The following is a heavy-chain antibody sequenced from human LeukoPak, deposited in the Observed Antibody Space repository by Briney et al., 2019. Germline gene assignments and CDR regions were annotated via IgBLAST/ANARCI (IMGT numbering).Heavy chain of an antibody. D-gene: IGHD7-27*01. CDR3: ARGPVWGLDY. J-gene: IGHJ4*02. CDR1: GFSLIVYY. V-gene: IGHV1-2*02. Sequence: ASLKVSCRASGFSLIVYYMHWVRQAPGQGLEWMGWIDPKSGGTSSAQSFQGRLTMTSDTSISTVYMELSGLRSDDTATYYCARGPVWGLDYWGLGTLVTVSS. CDR2: IDPKSGGT.